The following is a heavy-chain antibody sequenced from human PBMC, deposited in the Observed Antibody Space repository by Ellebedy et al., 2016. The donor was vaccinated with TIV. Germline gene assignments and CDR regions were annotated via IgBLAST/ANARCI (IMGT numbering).Heavy chain of an antibody. CDR1: GLTFSSYW. V-gene: IGHV3-74*01. J-gene: IGHJ4*02. Sequence: GGSLRLXCAASGLTFSSYWMQWVRQAPGKGLMWVSNINPDGSVTNYADSVKGRFTISRDNAKKTLYLQMNTLRAEDTAVYYCTRSNIAVPGANWGQGTLVTVSS. CDR3: TRSNIAVPGAN. CDR2: INPDGSVT. D-gene: IGHD6-13*01.